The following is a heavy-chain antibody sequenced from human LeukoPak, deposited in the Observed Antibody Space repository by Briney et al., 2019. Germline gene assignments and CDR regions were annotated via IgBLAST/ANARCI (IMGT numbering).Heavy chain of an antibody. V-gene: IGHV3-48*01. CDR1: GFTFSSYS. CDR2: ISSSSSTI. Sequence: GGSLRLSCAASGFTFSSYSMNWVRQAPGKGLEWVSYISSSSSTIYYADSVKGRFTISRDNAKNSLYLQMNSLRAEDTAVYYCAKEKKYYYDGSGYPGYDYWGQGTLVTVSS. CDR3: AKEKKYYYDGSGYPGYDY. D-gene: IGHD3-22*01. J-gene: IGHJ4*02.